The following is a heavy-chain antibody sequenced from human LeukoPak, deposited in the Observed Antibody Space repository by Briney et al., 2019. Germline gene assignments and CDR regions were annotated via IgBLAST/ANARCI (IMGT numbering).Heavy chain of an antibody. CDR3: AKVYDSSGYYYPVWFDY. Sequence: GGSLRLSCAASGFTFSSYAMSWVRPAPGKGLEWVSAISGSGGSTYYADSVKGRFTISRDNSKNTLYLQMNSLRAEDTAVYYCAKVYDSSGYYYPVWFDYWGQGTLVTVSS. J-gene: IGHJ4*02. V-gene: IGHV3-23*01. CDR2: ISGSGGST. CDR1: GFTFSSYA. D-gene: IGHD3-22*01.